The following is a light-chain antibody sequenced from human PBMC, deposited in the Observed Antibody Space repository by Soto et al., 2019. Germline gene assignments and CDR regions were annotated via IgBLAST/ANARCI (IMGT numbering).Light chain of an antibody. CDR3: QQLSNWPPVIT. Sequence: EIVLTQSPATLSLSPGERATLSCRASQTFSSHLAWYQQKPGQAPRLLIYDASKRATGIPARFSGRGSGTDFTLTLSSLEPEDFAVYYCQQLSNWPPVITFGQGTRLEIK. CDR1: QTFSSH. CDR2: DAS. V-gene: IGKV3-11*01. J-gene: IGKJ5*01.